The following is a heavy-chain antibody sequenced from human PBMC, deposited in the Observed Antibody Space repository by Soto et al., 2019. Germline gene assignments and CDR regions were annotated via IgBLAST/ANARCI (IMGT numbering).Heavy chain of an antibody. CDR3: ARVHYDILTGYYFNWFDP. D-gene: IGHD3-9*01. CDR2: IYYSGST. Sequence: SETLSLTCTVSGDSITSYYWIWIRQPPGKGLEWIGYIYYSGSTNYNPSLKSRVTISVDTSKNQFSLKLSSVTAADTAVYYCARVHYDILTGYYFNWFDPWGQGTLVTVSS. V-gene: IGHV4-59*01. CDR1: GDSITSYY. J-gene: IGHJ5*02.